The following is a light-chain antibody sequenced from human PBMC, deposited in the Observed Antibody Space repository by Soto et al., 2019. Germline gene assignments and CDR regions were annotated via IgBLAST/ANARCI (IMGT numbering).Light chain of an antibody. J-gene: IGKJ1*01. CDR3: QQYNSYSGM. V-gene: IGKV1-5*01. Sequence: DIQITQSPSTLSASVGDRVTVTCRASQTIGSWLAWSQQKPGRAPKLLIFDASSLESGVPSRFSGNGSGTEFTLTISGLQPDDFASYYCQQYNSYSGMFGQGTKV. CDR1: QTIGSW. CDR2: DAS.